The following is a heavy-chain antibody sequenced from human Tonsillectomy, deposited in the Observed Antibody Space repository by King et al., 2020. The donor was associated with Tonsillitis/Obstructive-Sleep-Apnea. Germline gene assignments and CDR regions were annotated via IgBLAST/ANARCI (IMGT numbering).Heavy chain of an antibody. Sequence: VQLVESGGGVVQPGRSLRLSCAASGFTFSSYGMHWVRQAPGKGLEWVAVIWYDGSDKYYADSVKGRFTISRDNSKNTLYLQMNSLRAEETAVYYCAGDRSRAAAGYYYYNGMDVWGQGTTVTVSS. V-gene: IGHV3-33*01. CDR1: GFTFSSYG. CDR2: IWYDGSDK. CDR3: AGDRSRAAAGYYYYNGMDV. D-gene: IGHD6-13*01. J-gene: IGHJ6*02.